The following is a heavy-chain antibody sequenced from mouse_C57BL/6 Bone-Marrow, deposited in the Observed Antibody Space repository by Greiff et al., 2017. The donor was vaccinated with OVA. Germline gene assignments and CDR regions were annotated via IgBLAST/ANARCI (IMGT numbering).Heavy chain of an antibody. V-gene: IGHV1-55*01. D-gene: IGHD2-3*01. CDR2: IYPGSGST. CDR1: GYTFTSYW. CDR3: AKKSDGYYLFWYAMDY. J-gene: IGHJ4*01. Sequence: QVQLQQPGAELVKPGASVKMSCKASGYTFTSYWITWVKQRPGQGLEWIGDIYPGSGSTNYNAKFKSKATLTVDTSSSTAYMQLSSLTSEDSAVYYCAKKSDGYYLFWYAMDYWGQGTSVTVSS.